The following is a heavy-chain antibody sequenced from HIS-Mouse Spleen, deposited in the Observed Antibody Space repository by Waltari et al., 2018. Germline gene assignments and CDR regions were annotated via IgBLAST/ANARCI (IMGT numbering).Heavy chain of an antibody. V-gene: IGHV4-59*01. Sequence: QVQLQESGPGLVKPSETLSLTCTVSGGSISSYYWSWIRQPPGKGLEWIGYIYYSGSTNSNPALKSRVTISVDTSKNQFSLKLSSVTAADTAVYYCARSRGWYSGSYYYFYYWGQGTLVTVSS. CDR2: IYYSGST. CDR3: ARSRGWYSGSYYYFYY. CDR1: GGSISSYY. J-gene: IGHJ4*02. D-gene: IGHD1-26*01.